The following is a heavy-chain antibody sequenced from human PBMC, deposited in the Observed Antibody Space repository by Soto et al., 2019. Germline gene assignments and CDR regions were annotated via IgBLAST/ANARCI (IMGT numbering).Heavy chain of an antibody. J-gene: IGHJ4*02. Sequence: GASVKVSCKASGYTFTSYYMHWVRQAPGQGLEWMGIINPSGGSTSYAQKFQGRVTMTRDTSTSTVYMELSSLRSEDTAVYYCARDGYYYDSSGSYFDYWGQGTLVTVSS. CDR2: INPSGGST. V-gene: IGHV1-46*01. CDR1: GYTFTSYY. CDR3: ARDGYYYDSSGSYFDY. D-gene: IGHD3-22*01.